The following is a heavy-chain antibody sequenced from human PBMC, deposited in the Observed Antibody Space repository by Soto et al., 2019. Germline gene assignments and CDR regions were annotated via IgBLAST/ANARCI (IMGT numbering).Heavy chain of an antibody. Sequence: QVQLVESGGGVVQPGRSPRLSCAASGFSFSSYGMHWVRQAPGKGLEWVAVIWYDGSKKYYADSVKGRFTISRDNSKNTLYLQMNSLRAEDTAVYYCARDYDSSGYPRYYFDYWGQGTLVTVSS. CDR2: IWYDGSKK. V-gene: IGHV3-33*01. CDR3: ARDYDSSGYPRYYFDY. D-gene: IGHD3-22*01. CDR1: GFSFSSYG. J-gene: IGHJ4*02.